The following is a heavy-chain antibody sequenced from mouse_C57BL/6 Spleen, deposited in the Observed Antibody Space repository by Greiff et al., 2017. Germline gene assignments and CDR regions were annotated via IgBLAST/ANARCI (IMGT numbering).Heavy chain of an antibody. V-gene: IGHV1-26*01. J-gene: IGHJ4*01. CDR1: GYTFTDYY. Sequence: EVQLQQSGPELVKPGASVKISCKASGYTFTDYYMNWVKQSHGKSLEWIGDINPNNGGTSYNQKFKGKATLTVDKSSSTAYMELRSLTSEDSAVYYCAREGPEAMDYWGKGTSVTVSS. CDR2: INPNNGGT. D-gene: IGHD3-3*01. CDR3: AREGPEAMDY.